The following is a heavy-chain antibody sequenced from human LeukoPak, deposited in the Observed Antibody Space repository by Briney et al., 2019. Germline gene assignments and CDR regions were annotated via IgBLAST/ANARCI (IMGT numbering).Heavy chain of an antibody. CDR2: ISGRGVGT. V-gene: IGHV3-23*01. Sequence: PGGSLRLSCAASGFSFGSYALSWVRQAPGKGLEWVSAISGRGVGTYYADYVTGRFTISRDNSKNTLYLQMNSLRAEDTAVYHCAKDRGSGWPQFDYWGQGTLVTVSS. CDR1: GFSFGSYA. D-gene: IGHD6-19*01. CDR3: AKDRGSGWPQFDY. J-gene: IGHJ4*02.